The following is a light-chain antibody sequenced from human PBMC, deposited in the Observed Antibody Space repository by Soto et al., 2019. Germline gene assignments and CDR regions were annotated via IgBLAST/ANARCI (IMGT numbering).Light chain of an antibody. CDR3: QQNYRSPLT. CDR1: QDISNY. Sequence: EIVMTQSPATLSVSPGERVTLSCRAGQDISNYLTWYQQKPGQAPRVLIYAASTLATGIPARFSGSGSGTEFTLTISRLQAEDFAVYYCQQNYRSPLTFGGGTKVDNK. J-gene: IGKJ4*01. V-gene: IGKV3-15*01. CDR2: AAS.